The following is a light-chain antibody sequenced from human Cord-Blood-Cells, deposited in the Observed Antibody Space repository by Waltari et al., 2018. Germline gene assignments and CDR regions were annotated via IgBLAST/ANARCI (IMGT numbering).Light chain of an antibody. Sequence: EIVMTQSPATLSVSPGERATLSCRASQRVSSNLGWYQQKPGQAPMLLIYGASTRATGIPARFSGSGSGTEFTLTISSLQSEDFAVYYCQQYNNWPFTFGPGTKVDIK. J-gene: IGKJ3*01. CDR2: GAS. CDR1: QRVSSN. V-gene: IGKV3-15*01. CDR3: QQYNNWPFT.